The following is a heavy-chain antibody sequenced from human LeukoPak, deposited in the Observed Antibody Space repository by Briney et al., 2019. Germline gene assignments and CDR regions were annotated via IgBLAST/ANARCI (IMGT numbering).Heavy chain of an antibody. Sequence: PSETLSLTCAVSGGSVSSGEYSWSWIRQPPGKGLEWIGYVYYSGSTYCNPSLKTRLSISIDTSNNQFSLKLSSVTAADTAVYYCAREVSREEFDYWGQGTLVTVSS. CDR1: GGSVSSGEYS. J-gene: IGHJ4*02. CDR2: VYYSGST. V-gene: IGHV4-30-4*07. D-gene: IGHD1-26*01. CDR3: AREVSREEFDY.